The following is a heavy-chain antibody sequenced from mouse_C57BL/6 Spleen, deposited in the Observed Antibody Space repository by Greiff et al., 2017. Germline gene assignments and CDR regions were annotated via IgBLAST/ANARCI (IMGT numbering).Heavy chain of an antibody. V-gene: IGHV14-4*01. CDR3: TTGLLLRSYYFDY. J-gene: IGHJ2*01. CDR1: GFNIKDDY. CDR2: IDPENGDT. D-gene: IGHD1-1*01. Sequence: SGAELVRPGASVSLSCTASGFNIKDDYMHWVKQRPEQGLEWIGWIDPENGDTEYASKFQGKATITADTSSNTAYLQLSSLTSEDTAVYYCTTGLLLRSYYFDYWGQGTTLTVSS.